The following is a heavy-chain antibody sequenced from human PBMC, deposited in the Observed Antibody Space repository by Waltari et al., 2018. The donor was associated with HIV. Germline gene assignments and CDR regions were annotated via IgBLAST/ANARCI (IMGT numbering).Heavy chain of an antibody. CDR2: INSDGSDT. J-gene: IGHJ4*02. Sequence: EEKLVESGGGLVQPGGSLRLSCAAFGFTFSGNWMPWVRQVPGKGLVWVSRINSDGSDTSTADSVKGRFTSSRDNAKNTLYLQMNSLRAEDTAVYYCVRGAPFDFWGQGALVAVSS. V-gene: IGHV3-74*01. CDR1: GFTFSGNW. CDR3: VRGAPFDF.